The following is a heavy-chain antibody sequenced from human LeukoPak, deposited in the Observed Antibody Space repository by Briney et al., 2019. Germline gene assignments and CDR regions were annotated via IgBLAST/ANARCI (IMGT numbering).Heavy chain of an antibody. Sequence: AGGSLRLSCAASGFTFSSYEMNWVRQAPGKGLEWVSYISSSGSIIYYADSVKGRFTISRDNAKNSLYLQMNSLRAEDTAVYYCASTEPYYYYGMDVWGQGTTVTVSS. CDR1: GFTFSSYE. CDR2: ISSSGSII. V-gene: IGHV3-48*03. CDR3: ASTEPYYYYGMDV. D-gene: IGHD1-14*01. J-gene: IGHJ6*02.